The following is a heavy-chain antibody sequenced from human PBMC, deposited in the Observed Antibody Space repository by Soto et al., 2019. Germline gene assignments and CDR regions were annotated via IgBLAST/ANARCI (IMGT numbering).Heavy chain of an antibody. J-gene: IGHJ4*02. CDR3: ARSYYDSSGTHDY. Sequence: TSETLSLTCTVSGGSISSGGYYWSWIRQHPGKGLEWIGYIYYSGSTYYNPSLKSRVTISVDTSKNQFSLKLSSVTAADTAVYYCARSYYDSSGTHDYWGQGTLVTVSS. CDR1: GGSISSGGYY. D-gene: IGHD3-22*01. V-gene: IGHV4-31*03. CDR2: IYYSGST.